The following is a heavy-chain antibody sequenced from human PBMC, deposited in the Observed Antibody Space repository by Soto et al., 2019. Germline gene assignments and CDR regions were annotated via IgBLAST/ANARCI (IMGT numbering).Heavy chain of an antibody. V-gene: IGHV3-7*05. CDR3: ARALYGGTTTFDS. CDR2: IIQDGGDK. CDR1: GFTFSSHW. Sequence: VQLVESGGGLVQSGGSLRLSCAASGFTFSSHWMSWVRQAPGKGLEWVANIIQDGGDKYYVDSVEGRFTISRDNAKNSLYLQMNSLRAEDTAVYYCARALYGGTTTFDSWGQGTLVTVAS. J-gene: IGHJ4*02. D-gene: IGHD2-2*02.